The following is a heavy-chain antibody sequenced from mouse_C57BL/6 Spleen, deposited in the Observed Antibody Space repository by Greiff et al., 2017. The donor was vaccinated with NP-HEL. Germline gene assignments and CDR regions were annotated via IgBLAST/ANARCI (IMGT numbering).Heavy chain of an antibody. CDR2: IWSGGST. V-gene: IGHV2-2*01. CDR1: GFSLTSYG. D-gene: IGHD2-4*01. J-gene: IGHJ4*01. CDR3: ARAHDYDGDYYAMDY. Sequence: QVQLKESGPGLVQPSQSLSITCTVSGFSLTSYGVHWVRQSPGKGLEWLGVIWSGGSTDYNAAFISRLSISKDNSKSQVFFKMNSLQADDTAIYYCARAHDYDGDYYAMDYWGQGTSVTVSS.